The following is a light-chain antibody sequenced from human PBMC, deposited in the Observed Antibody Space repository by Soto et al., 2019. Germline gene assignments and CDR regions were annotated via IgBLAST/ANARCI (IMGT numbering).Light chain of an antibody. CDR2: EVS. V-gene: IGLV2-14*01. J-gene: IGLJ1*01. Sequence: QSVLTQPASVSGSPGQSITISCIGTTSDVGDYNYVSWYQQHPGKAPKLMIYEVSNRPSGVSERFSGSKSGNTASLTISGVQAEDEADYYCSSYRSTDTPYVFGTGTKVTVL. CDR1: TSDVGDYNY. CDR3: SSYRSTDTPYV.